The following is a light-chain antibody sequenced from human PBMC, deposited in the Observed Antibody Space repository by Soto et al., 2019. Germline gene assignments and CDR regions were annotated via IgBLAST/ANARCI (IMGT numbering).Light chain of an antibody. CDR3: QQYDSSHLT. CDR1: QSVTSSY. Sequence: ENVLTQSPGTLSLSPGERATLSCRASQSVTSSYLAWYQQKPGQAPSLLIYGTSSRATGIPDRFSGSGSGTDFTLTISRLEPEDFAVYYCQQYDSSHLTFGGGTTVEIK. V-gene: IGKV3-20*01. CDR2: GTS. J-gene: IGKJ4*01.